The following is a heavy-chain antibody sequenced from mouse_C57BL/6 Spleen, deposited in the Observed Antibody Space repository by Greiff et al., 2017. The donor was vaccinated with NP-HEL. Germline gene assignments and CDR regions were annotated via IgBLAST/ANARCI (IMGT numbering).Heavy chain of an antibody. D-gene: IGHD2-4*01. CDR2: IYPGGGYT. V-gene: IGHV1-63*01. CDR1: GYTFTNYW. Sequence: QVHVKQSGAELVRPGTSVKMSCKASGYTFTNYWIGWAKQRPGHGLEWIGDIYPGGGYTNYNEKFKGKATLTADKSSSTAYMQFSSLTSEDSAIYYCARGGNDYDRFAYWGQGTLVTVSA. CDR3: ARGGNDYDRFAY. J-gene: IGHJ3*01.